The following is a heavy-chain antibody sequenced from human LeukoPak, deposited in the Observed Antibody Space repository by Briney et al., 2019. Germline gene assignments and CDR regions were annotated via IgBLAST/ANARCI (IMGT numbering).Heavy chain of an antibody. CDR3: ARVSGYDGGADYYYYGMDV. CDR1: GFTFDDYA. D-gene: IGHD5-12*01. V-gene: IGHV3-9*01. Sequence: GGSLRLSCAASGFTFDDYAMHWVRQAPGKGLEWVSGISWNSGSIGYADSVKGRFTISRDNAKNSLYLQMNSLRAEDTALYYCARVSGYDGGADYYYYGMDVWGQGTTVTVSS. CDR2: ISWNSGSI. J-gene: IGHJ6*02.